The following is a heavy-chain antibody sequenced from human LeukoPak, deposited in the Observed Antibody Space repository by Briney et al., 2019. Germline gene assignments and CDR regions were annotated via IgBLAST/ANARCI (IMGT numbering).Heavy chain of an antibody. CDR1: GFTFSSYW. Sequence: PGGSLRLSCAASGFTFSSYWMHWVRQDPGKGLVWVSRISSDDSSTSYADSVKGRFTISRDNAKNTLYLQMNSLRAEDTALYYCARGGHHYHSGGYYGGTNFDYWGQGTLVTVSS. D-gene: IGHD3-22*01. CDR3: ARGGHHYHSGGYYGGTNFDY. J-gene: IGHJ4*02. V-gene: IGHV3-74*01. CDR2: ISSDDSST.